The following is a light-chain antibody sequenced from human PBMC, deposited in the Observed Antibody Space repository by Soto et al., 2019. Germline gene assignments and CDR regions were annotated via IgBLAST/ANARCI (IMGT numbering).Light chain of an antibody. CDR3: CSYTKANTWV. Sequence: QSALTQPASVSGSPGQSITISCTGTSSDVGGYNYVSWYQQHPGTAPKLMIYEVSNRPSGVSDRFSGSRSGNTASLTISGLQAEDESHYFCCSYTKANTWVFGGGTQLTVL. V-gene: IGLV2-14*01. CDR1: SSDVGGYNY. CDR2: EVS. J-gene: IGLJ3*02.